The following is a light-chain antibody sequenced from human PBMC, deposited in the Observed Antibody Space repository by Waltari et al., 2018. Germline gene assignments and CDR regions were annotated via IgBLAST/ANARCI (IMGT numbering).Light chain of an antibody. J-gene: IGKJ4*01. CDR2: GAS. CDR1: QTISGSW. Sequence: EIALRQYPGTLPLSPGERATLSCRASQTISGSWLTWYQRKPGQAPRLLIYGASSRATGIPVRFSGSGSGTDFTLTISRLEPEDSAVYYCQQYDGSSVTFGGGTKVEVK. V-gene: IGKV3-20*01. CDR3: QQYDGSSVT.